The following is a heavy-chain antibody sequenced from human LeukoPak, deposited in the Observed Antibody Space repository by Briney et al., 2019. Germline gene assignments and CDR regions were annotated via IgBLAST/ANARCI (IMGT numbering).Heavy chain of an antibody. V-gene: IGHV4-61*01. CDR3: ARERGVGALTFGY. D-gene: IGHD4/OR15-4a*01. CDR1: GGSVSSGSYY. Sequence: SETLSLTCTVSGGSVSSGSYYWSWIRQPPGKGLEWIGYIYYSGSTNYNPSLKSRVTISVDTSKNQFSLKLSSVIVADTAVYYCARERGVGALTFGYWGQGTLVTVSS. J-gene: IGHJ4*02. CDR2: IYYSGST.